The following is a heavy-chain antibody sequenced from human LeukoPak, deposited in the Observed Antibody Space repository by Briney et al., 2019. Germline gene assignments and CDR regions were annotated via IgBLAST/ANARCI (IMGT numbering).Heavy chain of an antibody. Sequence: ASVKVSCKASGGTFSSYAISWVRQAPGQGLEWMGRIIPILGIANYAQKFQGRVTITADKSTSTAYMELSSLRSEDTAVYYCTRQGSVGATFDYWGQGTLVTVSS. J-gene: IGHJ4*02. CDR3: TRQGSVGATFDY. D-gene: IGHD1-26*01. V-gene: IGHV1-69*04. CDR1: GGTFSSYA. CDR2: IIPILGIA.